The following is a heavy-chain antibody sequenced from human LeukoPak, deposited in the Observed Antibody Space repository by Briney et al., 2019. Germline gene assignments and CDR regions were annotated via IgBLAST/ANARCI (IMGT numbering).Heavy chain of an antibody. V-gene: IGHV1-18*01. CDR3: ARGLRWDIVVVPVDY. Sequence: ASVKVSCKASGYTFTSYDISWVRQAPGQGLEWMGWISAYNGNTNYGQKLQGRVTMTTDTSTSTAYMELRSLRSDDTAVYYCARGLRWDIVVVPVDYWGQGTLVTVSS. CDR1: GYTFTSYD. CDR2: ISAYNGNT. J-gene: IGHJ4*02. D-gene: IGHD2-2*01.